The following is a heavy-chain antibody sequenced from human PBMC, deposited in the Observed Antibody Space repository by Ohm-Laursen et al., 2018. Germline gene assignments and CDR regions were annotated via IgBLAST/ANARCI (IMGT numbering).Heavy chain of an antibody. V-gene: IGHV1-8*02. D-gene: IGHD1-1*01. J-gene: IGHJ4*02. Sequence: SVTVSCKASGYTFTTYDITWVRQAAGQGPEWMGWMNPNSGNTGYAQKFRDRVTMTSDTSISTAYMELYGLTSEDTAAYYCARAVRNQLVSDYWGQGTLVTVSS. CDR2: MNPNSGNT. CDR1: GYTFTTYD. CDR3: ARAVRNQLVSDY.